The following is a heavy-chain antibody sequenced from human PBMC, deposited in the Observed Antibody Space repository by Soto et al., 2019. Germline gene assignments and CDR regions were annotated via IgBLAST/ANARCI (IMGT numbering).Heavy chain of an antibody. CDR2: ISVFNGRT. CDR3: ARPWRFSRHTFHAYVGGSSSQTSDI. J-gene: IGHJ3*02. D-gene: IGHD3-16*01. Sequence: QGQLVQSGDEVKKPGASVKVSCKASGYTVTSYGISWARQAPGQGLERMGWISVFNGRTDYAQKFQGRLIMTKEPSTATSYMERRGLRVDDTAVYFCARPWRFSRHTFHAYVGGSSSQTSDIWGQGTMVIISS. CDR1: GYTVTSYG. V-gene: IGHV1-18*01.